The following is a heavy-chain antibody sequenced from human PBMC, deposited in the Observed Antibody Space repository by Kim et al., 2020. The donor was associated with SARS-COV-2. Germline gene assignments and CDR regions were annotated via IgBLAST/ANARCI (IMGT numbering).Heavy chain of an antibody. D-gene: IGHD3-10*01. CDR1: GYTFTSYA. V-gene: IGHV1-3*01. CDR3: ARTTITMVRGVIAPFDY. CDR2: INAGNGNT. Sequence: ASVKVSCKASGYTFTSYAMHWVRQAPGQRLEWMGWINAGNGNTKYSQKFQGRVTITRDTSASTAYMELSSLRSEDTAVYYCARTTITMVRGVIAPFDYWGQGTLVTVSS. J-gene: IGHJ4*02.